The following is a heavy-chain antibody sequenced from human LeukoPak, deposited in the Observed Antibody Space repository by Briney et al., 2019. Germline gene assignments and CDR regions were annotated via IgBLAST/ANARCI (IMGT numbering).Heavy chain of an antibody. J-gene: IGHJ3*02. V-gene: IGHV1-2*02. Sequence: GASVKVSCKASGYTFTGYYMHWVRQAPGQGLEWMGWINPNSGGTNYAQKFQGRVTMTRDTSISTAYMELSRLRSDDTAVYYCAREGYIAVAGTIGYDAFDIWGQGTMVTVSS. CDR2: INPNSGGT. CDR1: GYTFTGYY. CDR3: AREGYIAVAGTIGYDAFDI. D-gene: IGHD6-19*01.